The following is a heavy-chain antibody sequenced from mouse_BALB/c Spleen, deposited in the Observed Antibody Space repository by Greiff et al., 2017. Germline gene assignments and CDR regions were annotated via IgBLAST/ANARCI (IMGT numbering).Heavy chain of an antibody. CDR2: ISSGGSYT. V-gene: IGHV5-9-4*01. Sequence: EVQRVESGGGLVKPGGSLKLSCAASGFTFSSYAMSWVRQSPEKRLEWVAEISSGGSYTYYPDTVTGRFTISRDNAKNTLYLEMSSLRSEDTAMYYCARVGGNYDFDYWGQGTTLTVSS. CDR3: ARVGGNYDFDY. CDR1: GFTFSSYA. J-gene: IGHJ2*01. D-gene: IGHD2-1*01.